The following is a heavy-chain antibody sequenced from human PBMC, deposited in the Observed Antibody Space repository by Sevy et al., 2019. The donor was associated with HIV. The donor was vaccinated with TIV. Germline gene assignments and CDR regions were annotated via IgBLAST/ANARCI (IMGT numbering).Heavy chain of an antibody. J-gene: IGHJ6*02. D-gene: IGHD7-27*01. V-gene: IGHV3-30*18. CDR2: ISDDGRNK. CDR3: AKGWHWGSYYYGLNV. Sequence: GGSLRLSCAASGISFSGYGMYWVRQAPGKGLEWVAVISDDGRNKDYADSVKGRFTISRDNSKYTLYMQMNSLRVEDTAVYYCAKGWHWGSYYYGLNVWGQGTTVTVSS. CDR1: GISFSGYG.